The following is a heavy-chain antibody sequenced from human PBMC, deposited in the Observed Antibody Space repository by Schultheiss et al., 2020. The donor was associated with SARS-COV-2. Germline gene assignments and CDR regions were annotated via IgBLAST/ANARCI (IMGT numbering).Heavy chain of an antibody. CDR3: ARAWLTSYYYYGMDV. CDR2: IYYSGST. D-gene: IGHD3-22*01. J-gene: IGHJ6*02. V-gene: IGHV4-59*01. Sequence: SETLSLTCAVYGGSISSYYWNWIRQPPGKGLEWIGYIYYSGSTNYNPSLKSRVTISVDTSKNHFSLKLSSVTAADTAVYYCARAWLTSYYYYGMDVWGQGTTVTVSS. CDR1: GGSISSYY.